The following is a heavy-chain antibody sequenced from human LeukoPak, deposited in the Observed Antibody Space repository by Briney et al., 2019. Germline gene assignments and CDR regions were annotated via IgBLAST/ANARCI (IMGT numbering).Heavy chain of an antibody. CDR3: ARGAVAEYYYYYYYMDV. V-gene: IGHV4-30-4*08. CDR1: GGSISSGDYY. J-gene: IGHJ6*03. D-gene: IGHD6-19*01. Sequence: SQTLSLTCTVSGGSISSGDYYWSWIRQPPGKGLEWIGYIYYSGSTYYNPSLKSRVTISVDTSKNQFSLKLSSVTAADTAVYYCARGAVAEYYYYYYYMDVWGKGTTVTVSS. CDR2: IYYSGST.